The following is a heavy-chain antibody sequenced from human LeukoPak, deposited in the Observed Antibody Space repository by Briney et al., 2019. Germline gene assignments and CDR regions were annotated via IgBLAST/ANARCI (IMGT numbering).Heavy chain of an antibody. CDR3: ASPYDYVWGSYRSLDY. V-gene: IGHV1-18*01. CDR1: GYTFTSYG. D-gene: IGHD3-16*02. Sequence: PGASVKVSCKASGYTFTSYGISWVRQAPGQGLEWMGWISAYNGNTNYAQKFQGRVTITADKSTSTAYMELSSLRSEDTAVYYCASPYDYVWGSYRSLDYWGQGTLVTVSS. CDR2: ISAYNGNT. J-gene: IGHJ4*02.